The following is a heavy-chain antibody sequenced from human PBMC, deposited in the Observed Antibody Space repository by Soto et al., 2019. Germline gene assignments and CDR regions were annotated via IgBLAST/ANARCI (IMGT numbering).Heavy chain of an antibody. CDR2: MNPNSGDT. Sequence: QVQLVQSGAEVKKPGASVKVSCKASGYTFTSYEINWVRQATGQGLEWMGWMNPNSGDTGYAQKFQGRATMTSNTSISTAYMELSSLRSEDTAVYYCARGELLWFGELLRWGQGTLVTVSS. CDR3: ARGELLWFGELLR. J-gene: IGHJ4*02. V-gene: IGHV1-8*01. D-gene: IGHD3-10*01. CDR1: GYTFTSYE.